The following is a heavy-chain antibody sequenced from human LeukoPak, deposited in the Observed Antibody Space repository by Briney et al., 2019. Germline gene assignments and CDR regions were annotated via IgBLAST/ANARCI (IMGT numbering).Heavy chain of an antibody. CDR3: ARAVAGNTYFDY. CDR2: ISSSSAPI. V-gene: IGHV3-48*02. J-gene: IGHJ4*02. CDR1: GFTFSTYN. Sequence: QPGGSLRLSCATSGFTFSTYNMNWVRQAPGKGLEWVSYISSSSAPIYYADSVKGRFTISRDNARTSLHLQMNSLRDEDTAVYYCARAVAGNTYFDYWGQGTLVTVSS. D-gene: IGHD6-19*01.